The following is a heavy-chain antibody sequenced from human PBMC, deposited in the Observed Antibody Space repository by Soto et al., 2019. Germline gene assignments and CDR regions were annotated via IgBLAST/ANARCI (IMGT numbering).Heavy chain of an antibody. V-gene: IGHV1-69*01. J-gene: IGHJ5*02. CDR3: ARTSSDIVVVPAAKHYNWFDP. CDR1: GGTFSSYA. CDR2: IIPIFGTA. Sequence: QVQLVQSGAEVKKPGSSVKVSCKASGGTFSSYAISWVRQAPGQGLEWMGGIIPIFGTANYAQKFQGRVTITADESTSTAYMELSSLRSEDTAMYYCARTSSDIVVVPAAKHYNWFDPWGQGTLVTVSS. D-gene: IGHD2-2*01.